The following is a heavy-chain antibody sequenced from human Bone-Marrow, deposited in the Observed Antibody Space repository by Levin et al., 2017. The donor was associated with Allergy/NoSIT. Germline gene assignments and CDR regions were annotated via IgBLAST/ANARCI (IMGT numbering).Heavy chain of an antibody. V-gene: IGHV4-39*01. J-gene: IGHJ4*02. D-gene: IGHD6-13*01. CDR2: INYSGST. Sequence: NPSETLSLTCTVSGGSISSSSYHWGWIRQPPGKGLEWIGTINYSGSTYYNPSLKSRVTIFVDTSKNHFSLKLSSVNAADTAVYYCARQGRAEYSGSWYVPDFVPEQAFDYRGQGTLVTVSS. CDR1: GGSISSSSYH. CDR3: ARQGRAEYSGSWYVPDFVPEQAFDY.